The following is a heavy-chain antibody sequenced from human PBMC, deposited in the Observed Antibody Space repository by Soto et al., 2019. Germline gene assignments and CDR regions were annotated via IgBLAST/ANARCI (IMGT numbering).Heavy chain of an antibody. J-gene: IGHJ6*02. CDR1: GGTFSTHA. D-gene: IGHD2-21*01. V-gene: IGHV1-69*01. CDR2: IIPMYGSR. CDR3: ARDPYADYSVRIGYYGLDV. Sequence: QVQLVQSGAEVKKPGSSVRVSCKASGGTFSTHAISWVRQAPGRGPEWIGGIIPMYGSRKYAPNFQGRVTMIADASTNTASMELSSLRSEDTAVYYCARDPYADYSVRIGYYGLDVWGQGTTVTVSS.